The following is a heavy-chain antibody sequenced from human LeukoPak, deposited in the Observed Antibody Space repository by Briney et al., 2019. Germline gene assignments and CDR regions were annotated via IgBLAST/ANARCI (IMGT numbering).Heavy chain of an antibody. D-gene: IGHD6-19*01. CDR1: GFTFSSYA. CDR2: IWYDGSNE. J-gene: IGHJ4*02. CDR3: ARVPYSSAWYLDY. V-gene: IGHV3-33*01. Sequence: PGGSLRLSCAASGFTFSSYAMHWVRQAPGKGLEGVAVIWYDGSNENYADSVKGRFTISRDNSKNTLFLQMNSLRAEDTAVYYCARVPYSSAWYLDYWGQGTLVTVSS.